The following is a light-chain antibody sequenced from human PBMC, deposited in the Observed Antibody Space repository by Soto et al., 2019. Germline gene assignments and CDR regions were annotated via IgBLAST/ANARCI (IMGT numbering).Light chain of an antibody. CDR3: QLYGISPP. CDR2: GAS. CDR1: QSVRSSY. V-gene: IGKV3-20*01. Sequence: EILLTQSPGTLSLSPGDRATLSCRASQSVRSSYLAWYQQRPGQSTRLLIYGASIRAAGIADRFSGSGSGTDFTRTINRLEPEYFAVYYCQLYGISPPFGQGTRLEI. J-gene: IGKJ5*01.